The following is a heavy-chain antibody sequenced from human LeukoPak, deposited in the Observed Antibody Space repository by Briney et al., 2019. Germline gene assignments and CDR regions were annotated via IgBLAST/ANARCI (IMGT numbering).Heavy chain of an antibody. D-gene: IGHD2-15*01. CDR2: INPNSGDT. Sequence: ASVKVSCKASGYTFTDYYMHWVRQAPGQGLEWMGRINPNSGDTNYAPKFQGRVTMTWDTSISTAYMALSRLRSDDTAVYYCAREIIGGSGGSRYYCSWGQGTLVTVSS. J-gene: IGHJ4*02. V-gene: IGHV1-2*06. CDR3: AREIIGGSGGSRYYCS. CDR1: GYTFTDYY.